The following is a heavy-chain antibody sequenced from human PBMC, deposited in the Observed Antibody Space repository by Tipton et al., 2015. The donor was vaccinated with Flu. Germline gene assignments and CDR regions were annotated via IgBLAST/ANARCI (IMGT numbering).Heavy chain of an antibody. CDR2: INHGGST. CDR3: VRLSGNGWLDS. CDR1: SGSFSGYY. Sequence: TLSLTCAVNSGSFSGYYWSWIRQPPGKGLEWIGEINHGGSTNYNQSLKSRVSMSVDTSMNQFSLKLSSVTAADTAVYYCVRLSGNGWLDSWSQGTLVIVSS. J-gene: IGHJ4*02. V-gene: IGHV4-34*01. D-gene: IGHD6-25*01.